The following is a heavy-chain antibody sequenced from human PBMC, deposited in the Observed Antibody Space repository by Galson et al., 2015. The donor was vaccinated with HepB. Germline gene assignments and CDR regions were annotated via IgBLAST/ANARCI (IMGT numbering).Heavy chain of an antibody. CDR3: ARGYDSSGYYDPQPFDY. CDR2: ISAYNGNT. V-gene: IGHV1-18*01. CDR1: GYTFTSYG. J-gene: IGHJ4*02. Sequence: SVKVSCKASGYTFTSYGISWVRQAPGQGLEWMGWISAYNGNTNYAQKLQGRVTMTTDTSTSTAYMELRSLRSDDTAVYYCARGYDSSGYYDPQPFDYWGQGTLVTVSS. D-gene: IGHD3-22*01.